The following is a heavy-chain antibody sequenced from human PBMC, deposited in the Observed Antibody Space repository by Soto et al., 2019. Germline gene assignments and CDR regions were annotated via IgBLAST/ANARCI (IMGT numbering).Heavy chain of an antibody. Sequence: PGESRKISCKASGYKFTTFWLNWVRQTPGKGLEWLGRIDPTDSFTNYSPPFEGHVTISVDRSISTAYLQWNSLQASDTAIYYCARPASGGSRDAFDVRGPGTTVSVS. D-gene: IGHD2-15*01. CDR1: GYKFTTFW. V-gene: IGHV5-10-1*01. J-gene: IGHJ3*01. CDR2: IDPTDSFT. CDR3: ARPASGGSRDAFDV.